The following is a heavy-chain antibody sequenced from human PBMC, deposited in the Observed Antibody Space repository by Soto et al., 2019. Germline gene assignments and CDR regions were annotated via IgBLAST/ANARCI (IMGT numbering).Heavy chain of an antibody. D-gene: IGHD2-15*01. V-gene: IGHV1-8*01. J-gene: IGHJ6*02. CDR2: MNPNSGNT. CDR1: GYTFTSYD. CDR3: ARVIKVLAATRDYYGMVV. Sequence: GASVKVSCKASGYTFTSYDINWVRQATGQGLEWMGWMNPNSGNTGYAQKFQGRVTMTRNTSISTAYMELSSLRSEDTAVYYCARVIKVLAATRDYYGMVVSDQGTTVTV.